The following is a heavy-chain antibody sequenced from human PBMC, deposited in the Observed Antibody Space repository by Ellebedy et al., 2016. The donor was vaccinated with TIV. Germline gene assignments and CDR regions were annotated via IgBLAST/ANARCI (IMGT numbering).Heavy chain of an antibody. J-gene: IGHJ5*02. D-gene: IGHD3/OR15-3a*01. V-gene: IGHV3-33*01. CDR1: GFIFSTYA. CDR3: AREGLARRGEFDP. CDR2: IWYDGSNR. Sequence: GGSLRLXCAASGFIFSTYAMHWVRQAPGKGLEWVAVIWYDGSNRYYADSVKGRFTISRDNSKNTVYLQMSSLRVEDTAVYYCAREGLARRGEFDPWGQGTLVTVSS.